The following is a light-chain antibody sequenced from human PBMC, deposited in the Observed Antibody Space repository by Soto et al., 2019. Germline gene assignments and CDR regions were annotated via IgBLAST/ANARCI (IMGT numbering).Light chain of an antibody. V-gene: IGLV2-11*01. CDR1: SCDVGGYNY. CDR2: XXX. J-gene: IGLJ1*01. Sequence: QSALTQPRSVSGSPGQSVTISCTGTSCDVGGYNYVSWYQQHPGKAPKLMIXXXXXXXXXXPXXXXGSKSGNTASLTISGLXXXXEADYYCCSYAGSYYVFGTGTKLTVL. CDR3: CSYAGSYYV.